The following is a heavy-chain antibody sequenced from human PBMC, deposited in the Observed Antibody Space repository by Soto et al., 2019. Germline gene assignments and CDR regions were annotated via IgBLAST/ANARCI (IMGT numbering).Heavy chain of an antibody. CDR2: INIDGSST. CDR1: GFTLSSYW. J-gene: IGHJ4*02. CDR3: ARSRDGYNFVGDC. D-gene: IGHD5-12*01. Sequence: EVQLVESGGGLVQPGGSLRLSCAASGFTLSSYWMHWVRQAPGKGLMWISRINIDGSSTSYADSVKGRFTISRDNAKNTLYLQVNSLRAEDTAVYYCARSRDGYNFVGDCWGQGTLVTVSS. V-gene: IGHV3-74*01.